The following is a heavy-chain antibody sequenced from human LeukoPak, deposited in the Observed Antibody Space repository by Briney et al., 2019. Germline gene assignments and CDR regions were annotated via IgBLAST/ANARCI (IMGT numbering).Heavy chain of an antibody. D-gene: IGHD3-22*01. Sequence: GGSLRLSCAAAGFTFSSYAMSWVRQAPGKGLEWVSAISGSGGSTYYADSVKGRFTISRDNSMNTLYLQMNSLRAEDTAVYYCAKGGYYYDSSGNTNFDYWGQGTLVTVSS. J-gene: IGHJ4*02. CDR3: AKGGYYYDSSGNTNFDY. CDR1: GFTFSSYA. CDR2: ISGSGGST. V-gene: IGHV3-23*01.